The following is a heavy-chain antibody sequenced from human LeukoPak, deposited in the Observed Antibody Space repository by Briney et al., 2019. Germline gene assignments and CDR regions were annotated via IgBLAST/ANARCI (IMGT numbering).Heavy chain of an antibody. CDR3: ARTPRIAVAKRWFDP. D-gene: IGHD6-19*01. J-gene: IGHJ5*02. Sequence: PSETLSLTCAVYGGSFSGYYWSWIRQPPGKGLEWIGEINHSGGTNYNPSLKSRVTISVDTSKNQFSLKLSSVTAADTAVYYCARTPRIAVAKRWFDPWGQGTLVTVSS. V-gene: IGHV4-34*01. CDR1: GGSFSGYY. CDR2: INHSGGT.